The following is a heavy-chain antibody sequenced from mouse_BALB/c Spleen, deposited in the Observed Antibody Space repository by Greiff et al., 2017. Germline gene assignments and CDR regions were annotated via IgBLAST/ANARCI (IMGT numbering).Heavy chain of an antibody. D-gene: IGHD1-1*01. CDR3: AREGTTVVADY. Sequence: VQRVESGAELVRPGTSVKVSCKASGYAFTNYLIEWVKQRPGQGLEWIGVINPGSGGTNYNEKFKGKATLTADKSSSTAYMQLSSLTSDDSAVYFCAREGTTVVADYWGQGTTLTVSS. J-gene: IGHJ2*01. CDR1: GYAFTNYL. CDR2: INPGSGGT. V-gene: IGHV1-54*01.